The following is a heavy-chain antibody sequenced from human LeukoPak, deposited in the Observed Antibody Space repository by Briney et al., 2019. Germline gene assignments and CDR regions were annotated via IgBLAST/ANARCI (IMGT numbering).Heavy chain of an antibody. CDR2: ISWNSGSI. CDR3: AKARIGYCSSTSCQGDAFDI. Sequence: GGSLRLSCAASGFTFSSYAMSWVRQAPGKGLEWVSGISWNSGSIGYADSVKGRFTISRDNAKNSLYLQMNSLRAEDMALYYCAKARIGYCSSTSCQGDAFDIWGQGTMVTVSS. V-gene: IGHV3-9*03. J-gene: IGHJ3*02. D-gene: IGHD2-2*01. CDR1: GFTFSSYA.